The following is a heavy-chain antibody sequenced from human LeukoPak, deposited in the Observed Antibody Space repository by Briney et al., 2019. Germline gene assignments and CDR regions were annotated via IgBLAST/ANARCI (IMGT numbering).Heavy chain of an antibody. CDR1: GFTFSTNS. CDR2: ITSNGGST. Sequence: PGGSLRLSCSASGFTFSTNSMHWVRQAPGKGLEFVSAITSNGGSTYYADSVKGRFTISRDNAENSLYLQMNSLRAEDTAVYWCARWSLAFDYWGQGTVVTVSS. V-gene: IGHV3-64*04. D-gene: IGHD2-21*02. J-gene: IGHJ4*02. CDR3: ARWSLAFDY.